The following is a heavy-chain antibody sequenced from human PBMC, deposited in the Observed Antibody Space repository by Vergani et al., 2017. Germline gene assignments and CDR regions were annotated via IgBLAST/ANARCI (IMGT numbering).Heavy chain of an antibody. CDR3: ARAGIAVAFDY. V-gene: IGHV4-34*01. Sequence: QVQLQQWGAGLLKPSETLSLTCAVYGGSFSGYYWSWIRQPPGKGLEWIGEINHSGSTNYNPSLKSRVTISVDTSKNQLSLKLSSVTAADTAVYYCARAGIAVAFDYWGQGTLVTVSS. CDR1: GGSFSGYY. CDR2: INHSGST. D-gene: IGHD6-19*01. J-gene: IGHJ4*02.